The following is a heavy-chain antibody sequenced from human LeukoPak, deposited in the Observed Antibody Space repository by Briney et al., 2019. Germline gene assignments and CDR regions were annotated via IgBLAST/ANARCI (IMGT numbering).Heavy chain of an antibody. V-gene: IGHV1-18*01. D-gene: IGHD6-13*01. CDR1: GYTFSTYG. J-gene: IGHJ4*02. CDR3: AKVAGDRMDY. CDR2: ISANNGKT. Sequence: EASVTVSCKASGYTFSTYGFCWVRQAPGHGLEWMGWISANNGKTAYAQKFQGRVTLTTDTSTTTAYLELRTLRPDDTAVYYCAKVAGDRMDYWGQGTLVTVSS.